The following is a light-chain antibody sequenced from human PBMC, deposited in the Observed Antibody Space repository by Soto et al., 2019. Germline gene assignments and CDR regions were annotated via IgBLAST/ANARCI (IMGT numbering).Light chain of an antibody. Sequence: DIQITQSPPARSASVAGRGTITCQASQDIGNSLNWYQHKPGKAPKLVIYDAYNLETGVPSTFSGSGYGTDFTFIISSLRPEDIATYYCQKSDHLPLFGPGTKVDIK. CDR2: DAY. V-gene: IGKV1-33*01. CDR1: QDIGNS. J-gene: IGKJ3*01. CDR3: QKSDHLPL.